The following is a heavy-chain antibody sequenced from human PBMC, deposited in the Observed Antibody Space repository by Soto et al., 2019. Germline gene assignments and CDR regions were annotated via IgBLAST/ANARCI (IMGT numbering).Heavy chain of an antibody. CDR3: AREGASGFGMDV. CDR2: IYTSGTT. J-gene: IGHJ6*02. V-gene: IGHV4-4*07. D-gene: IGHD1-26*01. Sequence: PSDTLSLTCNDSGGSIRSNYWSWIRQPAGKALEWIGRIYTSGTTNYNPSLKSRATMLIDTSKNQFSLILSSVTAADTGVYYCAREGASGFGMDVWGQGTTVT. CDR1: GGSIRSNY.